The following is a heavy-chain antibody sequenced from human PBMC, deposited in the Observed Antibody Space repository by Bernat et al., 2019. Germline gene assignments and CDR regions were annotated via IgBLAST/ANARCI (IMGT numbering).Heavy chain of an antibody. CDR2: IKEDGSEK. CDR1: GFTFSSFW. Sequence: EVHLVESGGGLVQPGGSLRLPCAASGFTFSSFWMTWVRQAPGKGLEWVANIKEDGSEKYYVDSVKGRFTISRDNAKNSLYLQMNSLRADDSAVYYCARAPYYYGSVDYWGQGTLVTVSS. CDR3: ARAPYYYGSVDY. D-gene: IGHD3-10*01. J-gene: IGHJ4*02. V-gene: IGHV3-7*03.